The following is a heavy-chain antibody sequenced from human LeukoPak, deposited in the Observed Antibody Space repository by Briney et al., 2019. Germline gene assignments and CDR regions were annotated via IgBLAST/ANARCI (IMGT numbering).Heavy chain of an antibody. J-gene: IGHJ1*01. CDR2: INHSGST. V-gene: IGHV4-34*01. Sequence: SETLSLTCAVYGGSFSGYYWSWIRQTPGKGLEWIGEINHSGSTKYNPSLKSRVTISAETTKNNFSLMLSSVTGVDAAVYYCASGPLQGYFNGFQYFQHWGQGTLVTVSS. D-gene: IGHD3-9*01. CDR1: GGSFSGYY. CDR3: ASGPLQGYFNGFQYFQH.